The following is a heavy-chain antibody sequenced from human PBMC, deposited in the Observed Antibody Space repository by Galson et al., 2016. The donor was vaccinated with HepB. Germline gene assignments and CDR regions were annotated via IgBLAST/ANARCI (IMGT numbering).Heavy chain of an antibody. J-gene: IGHJ4*02. CDR1: GFPFSPYA. V-gene: IGHV3-23*01. Sequence: SLRHSCAASGFPFSPYAMSWVRQPPGKGLEWVSSLSGSGDVTHHADSVKGRFTISRDNSKNTLYLQMNSLRAEDTALYYCAKSGVWGTHRSPDYWGQGTLVTGSS. D-gene: IGHD3-16*02. CDR2: LSGSGDVT. CDR3: AKSGVWGTHRSPDY.